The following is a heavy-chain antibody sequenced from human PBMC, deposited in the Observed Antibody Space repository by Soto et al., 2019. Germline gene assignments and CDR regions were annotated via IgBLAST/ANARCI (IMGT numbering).Heavy chain of an antibody. CDR1: GFTFSGYS. V-gene: IGHV3-48*02. CDR2: ISSSGGNI. Sequence: GSLRLSCVASGFTFSGYSMNWVRQAPGKGLEWVSFISSSGGNIYYADSVKGRFTISRDNAKNSLYLQMNSLRDEDTAVYYCAREATPVVTPWVFDYWGRGTLVTVSS. D-gene: IGHD2-21*02. J-gene: IGHJ4*02. CDR3: AREATPVVTPWVFDY.